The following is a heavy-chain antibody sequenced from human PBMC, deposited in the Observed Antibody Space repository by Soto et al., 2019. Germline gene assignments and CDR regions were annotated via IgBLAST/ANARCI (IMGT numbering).Heavy chain of an antibody. CDR2: INHSGST. J-gene: IGHJ6*02. CDR3: ARVRRDVVVVAASTPRRSDSRVGRIYGMDV. D-gene: IGHD2-15*01. Sequence: QVQLQQWGAGLLKPSETLSLTCAVYGGSFSGYYWSWIRQPPGKGLEWIGEINHSGSTNYNPSLKSRVTISVDTSKNQFSLKLSSVTAADTAVYYCARVRRDVVVVAASTPRRSDSRVGRIYGMDVWGQGTTVTVSS. CDR1: GGSFSGYY. V-gene: IGHV4-34*01.